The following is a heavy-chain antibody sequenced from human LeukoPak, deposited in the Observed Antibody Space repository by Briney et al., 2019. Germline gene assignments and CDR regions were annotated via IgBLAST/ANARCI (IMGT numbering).Heavy chain of an antibody. CDR1: GFTFSRHG. Sequence: GVSLRLACAASGFTFSRHGIHCVRQAPGKGLEWVADITCDGKSTYYTDSVKGRFTIYRENIKNTLYLEMNSLTAEDTAVYYCAKGVTENDFYNYWGQGTLVTVSS. CDR2: ITCDGKST. CDR3: AKGVTENDFYNY. D-gene: IGHD2-21*02. V-gene: IGHV3-30*02. J-gene: IGHJ4*02.